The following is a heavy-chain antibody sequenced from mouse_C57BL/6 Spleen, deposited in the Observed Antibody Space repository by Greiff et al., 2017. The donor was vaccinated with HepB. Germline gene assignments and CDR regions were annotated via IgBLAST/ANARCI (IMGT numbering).Heavy chain of an antibody. J-gene: IGHJ3*01. CDR1: GFTFSDYG. D-gene: IGHD3-1*01. V-gene: IGHV5-17*01. CDR2: ISSGSSTI. CDR3: ARRADDAWFAY. Sequence: EVKLMESGGGLVKPGGSLKLSCAASGFTFSDYGMHWVRQAPEKGLEWVAYISSGSSTIYYADTVKGRFTISRDNAKNTLFLQMTSLRSEDTAMYYCARRADDAWFAYWGQGTLVTVSA.